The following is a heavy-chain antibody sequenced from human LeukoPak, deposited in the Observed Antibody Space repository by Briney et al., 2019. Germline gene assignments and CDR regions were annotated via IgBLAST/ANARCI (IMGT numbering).Heavy chain of an antibody. CDR1: GGTFSSYT. Sequence: ASVKVSCKASGGTFSSYTISWVRQAPGQGLEWMGRIIPILGIANYAQKFQGRVTITADKSTSTAYMELSSLRSVDTAVYYFARDRGRFLEWLDYFDYWGQGTLVTVSS. D-gene: IGHD3-3*01. J-gene: IGHJ4*02. V-gene: IGHV1-69*04. CDR3: ARDRGRFLEWLDYFDY. CDR2: IIPILGIA.